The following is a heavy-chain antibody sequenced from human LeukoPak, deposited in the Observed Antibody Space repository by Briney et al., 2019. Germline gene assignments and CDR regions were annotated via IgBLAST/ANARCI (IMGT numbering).Heavy chain of an antibody. CDR1: GFIFNTHA. J-gene: IGHJ5*02. CDR3: AKSLTGSPNWFDP. V-gene: IGHV3-23*01. D-gene: IGHD3-9*01. CDR2: ISSDCYST. Sequence: GGSLRLSCAASGFIFNTHAMSWVRQAPGKGLEWVSGISSDCYSTYYADSVRGRFTISRDPSQNTLYLEMNSLRVEDTAVYYCAKSLTGSPNWFDPWGQGTLVTVSS.